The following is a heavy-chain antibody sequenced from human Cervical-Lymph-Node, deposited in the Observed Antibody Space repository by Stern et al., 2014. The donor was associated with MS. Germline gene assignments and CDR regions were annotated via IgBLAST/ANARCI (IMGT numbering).Heavy chain of an antibody. CDR3: AREAAARSFDF. V-gene: IGHV1-18*01. J-gene: IGHJ4*02. CDR2: ISTYNGNP. D-gene: IGHD6-6*01. Sequence: QLVQSGVEVKKPGASVKVSCRASGYNFTNYGITWVRQAPGQGLEWMGWISTYNGNPTYAQKFQGRVTMTTDTATNTAYLELRSLTQDDTAVFYCAREAAARSFDFWGQGTLVTVSS. CDR1: GYNFTNYG.